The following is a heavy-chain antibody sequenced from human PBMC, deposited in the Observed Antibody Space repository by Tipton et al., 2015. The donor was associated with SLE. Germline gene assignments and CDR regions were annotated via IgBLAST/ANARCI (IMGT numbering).Heavy chain of an antibody. CDR1: GDSISSSSYY. CDR3: AKDFNYDNADFN. V-gene: IGHV4-61*03. D-gene: IGHD4-17*01. J-gene: IGHJ4*02. Sequence: PGLVKPSETLSLTCIVSGDSISSSSYYWSWIRQPPGKGLEWIGYIYYSGSTNYNPSLKSRVTISVDTSKNHFSLKLSSVTVADTAVYYCAKDFNYDNADFNWGQGKLVIVSS. CDR2: IYYSGST.